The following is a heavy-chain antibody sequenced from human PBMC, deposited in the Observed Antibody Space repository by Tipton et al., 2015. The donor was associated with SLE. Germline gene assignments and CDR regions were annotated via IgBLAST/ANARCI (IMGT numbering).Heavy chain of an antibody. V-gene: IGHV3-48*03. CDR2: ISSSGSNI. CDR3: ARTNSFDL. Sequence: SLRLSCAASGFTFSSYEMNWVRQAQGKGLQWVSYISSSGSNIYYADSVKGRFTISRDNAKNSLYLQMNSLRAEDTAVYYCARTNSFDLWGRGTLVTVSS. J-gene: IGHJ2*01. CDR1: GFTFSSYE.